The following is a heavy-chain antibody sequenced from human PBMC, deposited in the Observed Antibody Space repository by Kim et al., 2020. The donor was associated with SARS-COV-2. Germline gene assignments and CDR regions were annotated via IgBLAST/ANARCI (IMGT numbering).Heavy chain of an antibody. Sequence: GGSLRLSCAASGFTLSSYVMAWVRQTPGKGLEWVAGSSGGGDRTYDADSVKGRFNISRDNSKKKVFLEMNSLRVEDTAIYYCARDKEWLDGGGLDVWGQG. CDR2: SSGGGDRT. CDR3: ARDKEWLDGGGLDV. V-gene: IGHV3-23*01. J-gene: IGHJ6*02. CDR1: GFTLSSYV. D-gene: IGHD6-19*01.